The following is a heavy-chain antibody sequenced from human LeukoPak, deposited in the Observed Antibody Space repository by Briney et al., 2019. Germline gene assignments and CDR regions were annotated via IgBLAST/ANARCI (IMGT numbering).Heavy chain of an antibody. Sequence: SETLSLTCSVSGGFNTHYYWSWIRQPPGKGLEWIGYFYHSGSTNYNPYLTSRVTISVETSTNPSSLKLGSVPAADTAVYYCARGQWLPVFDFWGQGTLVTVSS. CDR3: ARGQWLPVFDF. V-gene: IGHV4-59*01. D-gene: IGHD3-22*01. CDR1: GGFNTHYY. J-gene: IGHJ4*02. CDR2: FYHSGST.